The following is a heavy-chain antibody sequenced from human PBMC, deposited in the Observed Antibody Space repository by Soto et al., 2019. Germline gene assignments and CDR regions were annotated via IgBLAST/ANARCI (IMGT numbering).Heavy chain of an antibody. Sequence: GGSLRLSCTASGFTLTNYFVSWIRQAPGKGMEWIAYINNRGSAIYYTDSVKGRFTISRDNAKNSLFLQMDSLRAEDTAVYYCASQLWSHAAFDVWGRGTMVTVSS. D-gene: IGHD1-1*01. CDR3: ASQLWSHAAFDV. CDR2: INNRGSAI. J-gene: IGHJ3*01. V-gene: IGHV3-11*01. CDR1: GFTLTNYF.